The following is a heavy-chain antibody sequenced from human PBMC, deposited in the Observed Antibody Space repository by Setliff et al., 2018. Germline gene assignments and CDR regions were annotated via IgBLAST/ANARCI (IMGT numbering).Heavy chain of an antibody. V-gene: IGHV3-11*01. CDR3: ARTTGYRLEGDFDY. D-gene: IGHD3-16*01. Sequence: PGGSLRLSCAASGFTFSNYYMTWIRQAPGKGLEWISYIHDSGNPTYYADSVKGRFTVSRDNAKNSPYLQMTSLRAEDTAIYYCARTTGYRLEGDFDYWGQGTLVTVLL. CDR1: GFTFSNYY. J-gene: IGHJ4*02. CDR2: IHDSGNPT.